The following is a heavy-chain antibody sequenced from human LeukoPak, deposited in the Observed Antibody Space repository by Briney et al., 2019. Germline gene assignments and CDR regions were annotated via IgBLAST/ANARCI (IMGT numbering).Heavy chain of an antibody. V-gene: IGHV3-23*01. CDR3: AKHFLAVADYFDY. Sequence: SGGSLRLSCAASGFTFSSYAMSWGRQAPGKGQEWVSAISGSGGSTYYADSVKGRFTISRDNSKNTLYLQMNSLRAEDTAVYYCAKHFLAVADYFDYWGQGTLVTVSS. CDR1: GFTFSSYA. D-gene: IGHD6-19*01. CDR2: ISGSGGST. J-gene: IGHJ4*02.